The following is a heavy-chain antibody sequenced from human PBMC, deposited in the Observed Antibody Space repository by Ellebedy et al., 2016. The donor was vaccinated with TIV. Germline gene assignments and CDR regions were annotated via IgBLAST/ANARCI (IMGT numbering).Heavy chain of an antibody. CDR1: GFSFRSYW. V-gene: IGHV3-7*01. Sequence: PGGSLRLSCAASGFSFRSYWMGWVRQAPGKGLEWVANIYQDGSDQYYVDSVKGRFTISRDNANKSLFLQMNSLRVEDTAVYYCARRRSYGDYAVQVNSWFDTWGQGTLVTVSS. CDR2: IYQDGSDQ. CDR3: ARRRSYGDYAVQVNSWFDT. J-gene: IGHJ5*02. D-gene: IGHD4-17*01.